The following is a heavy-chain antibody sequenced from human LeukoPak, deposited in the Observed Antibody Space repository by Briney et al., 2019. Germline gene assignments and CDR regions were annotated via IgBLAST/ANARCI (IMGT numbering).Heavy chain of an antibody. CDR3: ARMGATSPDAFDI. V-gene: IGHV1-18*01. Sequence: ASVKVSCKASGYTFTSYGISWVRQAPGQGLEWMGWISAYNGNTNYAQKLQGRVTMTTDTSTSTDYMELRSLRSDDTAVYYCARMGATSPDAFDIWGQGTMVTVSS. CDR2: ISAYNGNT. J-gene: IGHJ3*02. D-gene: IGHD1-26*01. CDR1: GYTFTSYG.